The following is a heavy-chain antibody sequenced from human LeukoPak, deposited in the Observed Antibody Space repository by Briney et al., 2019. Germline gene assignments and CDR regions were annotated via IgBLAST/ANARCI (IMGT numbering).Heavy chain of an antibody. D-gene: IGHD6-13*01. CDR1: GFTFSSYG. J-gene: IGHJ4*02. CDR3: AKLAATGGYYFDY. V-gene: IGHV3-30*18. CDR2: ISYDGSNK. Sequence: GSLRLSCAASGFTFSSYGMHWVRQAPGKGLEWVAVISYDGSNKYYADSVKGRFTISRDNSKNTLYLQMNSLRAEDTAVYYCAKLAATGGYYFDYWGQGTLVTVSS.